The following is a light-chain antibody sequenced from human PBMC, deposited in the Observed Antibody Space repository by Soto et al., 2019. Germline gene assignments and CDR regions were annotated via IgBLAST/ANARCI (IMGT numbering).Light chain of an antibody. CDR3: QQCNSL. J-gene: IGKJ1*01. Sequence: DIQMTLSPSTLSGSVGDRVTITCRASQTISSWLAWYQQKPGAPPKLLIYDASTLERGIPSRFSGRGSGTHFILTINNLQPEDFATYYCQQCNSLFGQGAKVDIK. V-gene: IGKV1-5*01. CDR2: DAS. CDR1: QTISSW.